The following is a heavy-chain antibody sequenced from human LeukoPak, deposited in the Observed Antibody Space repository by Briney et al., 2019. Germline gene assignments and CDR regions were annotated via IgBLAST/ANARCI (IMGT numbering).Heavy chain of an antibody. D-gene: IGHD6-6*01. CDR2: IYYSGST. J-gene: IGHJ4*02. CDR1: GGSISSYY. Sequence: PSETLSLTCTVSGGSISSYYWSWIRQPPGKGLEWIGYIYYSGSTNYNPSLKSRVTISVDTSKNQFSLKLTSVTAADTAVYYCGRENRGGTAHPNQIDYWGQGTLVTVSS. CDR3: GRENRGGTAHPNQIDY. V-gene: IGHV4-59*01.